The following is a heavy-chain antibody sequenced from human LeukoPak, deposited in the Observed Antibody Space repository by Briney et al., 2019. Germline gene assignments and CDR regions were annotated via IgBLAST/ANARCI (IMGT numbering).Heavy chain of an antibody. D-gene: IGHD2/OR15-2a*01. CDR2: IYPGDSDT. CDR3: AREPYCNTSTCPTYFGS. Sequence: GESLKISCKVSGYSFSTYWIGWVRQMPGKGLEWMGIIYPGDSDTRYSPSFQGQVTISADESITTAYLQWTSLKASDTAMYFCAREPYCNTSTCPTYFGSWGQGTLVTVSS. V-gene: IGHV5-51*01. CDR1: GYSFSTYW. J-gene: IGHJ4*02.